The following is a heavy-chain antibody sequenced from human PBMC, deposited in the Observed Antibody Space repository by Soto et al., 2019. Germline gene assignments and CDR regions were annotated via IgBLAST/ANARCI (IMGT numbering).Heavy chain of an antibody. CDR3: TPEGAGFGY. CDR1: GFTFSDSA. V-gene: IGHV3-73*01. Sequence: GGSLRLSCAVSGFTFSDSAMHWVRQASGEGLEWVGRVRSKAKTYATAYAASVKGRFTISRDDSKNTAYLQMNSLKTEDTAVYYCTPEGAGFGYWGEGTLVTVSS. J-gene: IGHJ4*02. CDR2: VRSKAKTYAT. D-gene: IGHD1-26*01.